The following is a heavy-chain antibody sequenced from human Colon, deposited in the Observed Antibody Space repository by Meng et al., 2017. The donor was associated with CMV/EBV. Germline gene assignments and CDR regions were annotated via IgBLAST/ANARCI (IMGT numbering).Heavy chain of an antibody. CDR1: GFYLRTIGMG. CDR2: IYWDDDK. D-gene: IGHD3-10*01. J-gene: IGHJ4*02. CDR3: AHRPYGSGSYFFDY. V-gene: IGHV2-5*02. Sequence: LKEPGPPLAKPPQTLRWACTFLGFYLRTIGMGVGWIRQPPGKALEWLGVIYWDDDKRYSPSLKSRLTIPKDTSKNQVVLTMTNLDPLDTATYYCAHRPYGSGSYFFDYWGQGTLVTVSS.